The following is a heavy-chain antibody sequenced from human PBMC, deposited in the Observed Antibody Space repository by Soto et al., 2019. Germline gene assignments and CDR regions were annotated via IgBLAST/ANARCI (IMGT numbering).Heavy chain of an antibody. CDR1: GGSFSGYY. J-gene: IGHJ6*02. D-gene: IGHD5-12*01. CDR3: ARVIVATIRGYYYGMDV. V-gene: IGHV4-34*01. CDR2: INHSGST. Sequence: PSETLSLTCAVYGGSFSGYYWSWIRQPPGKGLEWIGEINHSGSTNYNPSLKSRVTISVDTSKNQFSLKLSSVTAADTAVYYCARVIVATIRGYYYGMDVWGQGXTVTVSS.